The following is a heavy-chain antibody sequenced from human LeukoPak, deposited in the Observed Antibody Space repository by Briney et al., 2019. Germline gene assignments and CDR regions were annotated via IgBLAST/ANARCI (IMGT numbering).Heavy chain of an antibody. V-gene: IGHV4-34*01. Sequence: SETLSLTCAVYGGSFSGYYWSWIRQPPGKGLEWIGEINHSGSTNYNPSLKSRVTISVDTSKNQFSLKLSSVTAADTAVYYFARDPERFGELSGAIYYYYYMDVWGKGTTVTVSS. CDR1: GGSFSGYY. CDR2: INHSGST. CDR3: ARDPERFGELSGAIYYYYYMDV. J-gene: IGHJ6*03. D-gene: IGHD3-10*01.